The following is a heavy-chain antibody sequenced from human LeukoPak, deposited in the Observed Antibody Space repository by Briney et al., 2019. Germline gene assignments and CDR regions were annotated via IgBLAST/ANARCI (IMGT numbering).Heavy chain of an antibody. CDR3: ARGPTYDLWSGDSYSYYYMDV. D-gene: IGHD3-3*01. V-gene: IGHV1-8*01. Sequence: ASVKVSCKASGYTFSNYDLNCVRQATGQGLEWMGWMNPNSGNTGSAQKFQGRVMMTRDISISTAYMELSSLRSEDTAVYYCARGPTYDLWSGDSYSYYYMDVWGKGTTVAVSS. CDR1: GYTFSNYD. CDR2: MNPNSGNT. J-gene: IGHJ6*03.